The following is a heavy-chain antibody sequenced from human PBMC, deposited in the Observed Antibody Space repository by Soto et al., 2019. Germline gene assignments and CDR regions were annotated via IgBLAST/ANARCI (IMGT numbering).Heavy chain of an antibody. Sequence: GGSLRLSCAASGFTFSSYSMNWVRQAPGKGLEWVSSISSSSSYIYYADSVKGRFTISRDNAKNSLYLQMNSLRAEDTAVYYCARDGRGTVTNYYYYYYGMDVWGQGTTVTVSS. CDR2: ISSSSSYI. J-gene: IGHJ6*02. CDR3: ARDGRGTVTNYYYYYYGMDV. CDR1: GFTFSSYS. D-gene: IGHD4-4*01. V-gene: IGHV3-21*01.